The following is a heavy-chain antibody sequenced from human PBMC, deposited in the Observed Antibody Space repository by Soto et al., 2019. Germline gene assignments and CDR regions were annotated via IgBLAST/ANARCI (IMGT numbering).Heavy chain of an antibody. V-gene: IGHV3-23*01. Sequence: EVQLLEFGGGLVQPGGSLRLSCAASGFTFSNFAMSWVRQAPGKGLEWVSGIIGNGDTTYYADSVKGRFTISRDKSKTTLYLQMNSLRAEDTAIYYCAKEGGYSFGPGNYYGMDVWGQGTTVTVSS. CDR3: AKEGGYSFGPGNYYGMDV. J-gene: IGHJ6*02. D-gene: IGHD5-18*01. CDR2: IIGNGDTT. CDR1: GFTFSNFA.